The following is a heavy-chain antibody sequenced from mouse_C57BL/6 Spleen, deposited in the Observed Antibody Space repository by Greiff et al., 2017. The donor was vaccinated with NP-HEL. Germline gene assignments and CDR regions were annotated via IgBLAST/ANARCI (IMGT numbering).Heavy chain of an antibody. CDR2: IDPSDSYT. CDR3: ARDRNLPH. Sequence: QVQLQQPGAELVKPGASVKLSCKASGYTFTSYWMQWVKQRPGQGLEWIGEIDPSDSYTNYNQKFKGKATLTVDTSSSTAYMQLSSLTSEDSAVYYCARDRNLPHWGQGTLVTVSA. V-gene: IGHV1-50*01. J-gene: IGHJ3*01. CDR1: GYTFTSYW.